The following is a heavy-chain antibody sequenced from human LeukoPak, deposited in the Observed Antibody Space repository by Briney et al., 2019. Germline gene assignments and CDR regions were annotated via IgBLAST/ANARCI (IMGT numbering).Heavy chain of an antibody. CDR3: ARDPYGSGSNWFDP. D-gene: IGHD3-10*01. V-gene: IGHV1-69*06. CDR1: GGTFSSYA. CDR2: IIPIFGTA. J-gene: IGHJ5*02. Sequence: SVKVSCKASGGTFSSYAISWVRQAPGQGPEWMGGIIPIFGTANYAQKFQGRVTITADKSTSTAYMELSSLRSEDTAVYYCARDPYGSGSNWFDPWGQGTLVTVSS.